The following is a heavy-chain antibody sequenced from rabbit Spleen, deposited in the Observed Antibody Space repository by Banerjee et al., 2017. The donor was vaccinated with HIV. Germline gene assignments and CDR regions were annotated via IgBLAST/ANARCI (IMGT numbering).Heavy chain of an antibody. Sequence: QSLEESGGGLVQPEGSLTLTCTASGFSFSAGYYMCWVRQAPGKGLEWIACIYTGSSGSTYYASWVNGRFTVSKTSSTTVTLQMTSLTAADTATYFCARGSGGSSIYCNNLWGPGTLVTVS. CDR1: GFSFSAGYY. D-gene: IGHD8-1*01. J-gene: IGHJ4*01. CDR2: IYTGSSGST. CDR3: ARGSGGSSIYCNNL. V-gene: IGHV1S40*01.